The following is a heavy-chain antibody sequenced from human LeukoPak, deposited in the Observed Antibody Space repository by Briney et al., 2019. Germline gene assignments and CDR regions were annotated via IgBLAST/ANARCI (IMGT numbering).Heavy chain of an antibody. J-gene: IGHJ6*02. D-gene: IGHD3-22*01. CDR2: IYYSGST. Sequence: SQTLSLTCTVSGGSISSGDYYWSWIRQPPGKGLEWLGYIYYSGSTYYNPSLKSRVTISVDTSKNQFSLKLSSVTAADTAVHYCARDHYYDSSGYYYGMDVWGQGTTVTVSS. V-gene: IGHV4-30-4*01. CDR1: GGSISSGDYY. CDR3: ARDHYYDSSGYYYGMDV.